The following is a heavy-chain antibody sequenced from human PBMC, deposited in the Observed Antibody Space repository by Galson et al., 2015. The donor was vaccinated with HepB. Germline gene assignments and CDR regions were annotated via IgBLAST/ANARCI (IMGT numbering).Heavy chain of an antibody. D-gene: IGHD4-11*01. V-gene: IGHV6-1*01. CDR1: GDSVSSNSVA. Sequence: CAISGDSVSSNSVAWNWIRQSPSRGLEWLGRTYYRSKWCNDYAVSVKSRITINPDTSKNQFSLQLNSVTPEDTAVYYCARYTSNSKYFDYWGQGTLVTVSS. CDR3: ARYTSNSKYFDY. CDR2: TYYRSKWCN. J-gene: IGHJ4*02.